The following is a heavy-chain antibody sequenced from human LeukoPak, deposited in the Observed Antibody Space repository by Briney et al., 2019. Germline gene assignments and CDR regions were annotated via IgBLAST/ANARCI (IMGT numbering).Heavy chain of an antibody. Sequence: ASAKVSCKASGYTFTSYDINWVRQATGQGLEWMGWMNPNSGNTGYAQKFQGRVTMTRNTSITTAYMELSSLRSEDTAVYYCARGGVSYYYDSSGYPIDYWGQGTLVTVSS. V-gene: IGHV1-8*01. J-gene: IGHJ4*02. CDR2: MNPNSGNT. CDR1: GYTFTSYD. CDR3: ARGGVSYYYDSSGYPIDY. D-gene: IGHD3-22*01.